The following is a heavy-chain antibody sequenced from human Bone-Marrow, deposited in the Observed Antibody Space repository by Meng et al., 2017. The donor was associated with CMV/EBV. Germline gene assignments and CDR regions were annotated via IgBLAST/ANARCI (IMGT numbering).Heavy chain of an antibody. V-gene: IGHV6-1*01. CDR2: TYYRSQWFN. CDR3: SRGEDDSSGSTLLAFDF. D-gene: IGHD3-22*01. CDR1: GDSVSSNTAA. Sequence: SQTLSLTCAVSGDSVSSNTAAWNWIRQSPSRGLGWLGRTYYRSQWFNDYAVSVKGRISISSATSKKQFSLQRNAVTPEDTAVYYCSRGEDDSSGSTLLAFDFWGRGTMVTVAS. J-gene: IGHJ3*01.